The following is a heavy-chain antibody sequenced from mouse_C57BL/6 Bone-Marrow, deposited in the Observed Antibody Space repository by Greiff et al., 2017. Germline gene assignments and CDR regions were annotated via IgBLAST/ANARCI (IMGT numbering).Heavy chain of an antibody. Sequence: QVQLQQPGAELVKPGASVKMSCKASGYTFTSYWITWVKQRPGQGLEWIGDIYPGSGSTNYNEKFKSKATLTVYTPSNTAYMQLSSLTSEDSAVYFYARSWVLWGQGTLVTVSA. V-gene: IGHV1-55*01. CDR2: IYPGSGST. D-gene: IGHD4-1*01. CDR3: ARSWVL. CDR1: GYTFTSYW. J-gene: IGHJ3*01.